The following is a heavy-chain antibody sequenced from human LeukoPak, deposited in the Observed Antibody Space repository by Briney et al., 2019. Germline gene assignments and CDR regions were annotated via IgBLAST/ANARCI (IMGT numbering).Heavy chain of an antibody. CDR2: ISGSGGTT. D-gene: IGHD1-26*01. J-gene: IGHJ4*02. CDR3: AKVGEGATTGYFDY. V-gene: IGHV3-23*01. CDR1: GFMFSNYG. Sequence: GGSLRLSCAASGFMFSNYGMSWVRQAPGKGLEWVSGISGSGGTTYYADSVKGRFTISRDNSKNTLYLQMNSLRTEDTAVYYCAKVGEGATTGYFDYWGQGTLVTVSS.